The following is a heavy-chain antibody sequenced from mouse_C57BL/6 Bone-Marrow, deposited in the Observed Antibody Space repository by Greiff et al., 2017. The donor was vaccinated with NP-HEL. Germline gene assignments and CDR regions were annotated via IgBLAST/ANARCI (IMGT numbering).Heavy chain of an antibody. CDR1: GYTFTSYW. D-gene: IGHD2-3*01. CDR3: ARGGYDGYTIDV. V-gene: IGHV1-72*01. CDR2: IDPNSGGT. J-gene: IGHJ1*03. Sequence: VQLQQPGAELVKPGASVKLSCKASGYTFTSYWMHWVKQRPGRGIEWIGRIDPNSGGTKYNEKFKSKATLTVDKPSSTAYMQLSSLTSEDSAVYYCARGGYDGYTIDVWGTVTTVTVSS.